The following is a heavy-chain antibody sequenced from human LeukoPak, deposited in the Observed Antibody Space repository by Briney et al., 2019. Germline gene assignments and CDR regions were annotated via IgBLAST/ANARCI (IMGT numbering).Heavy chain of an antibody. J-gene: IGHJ6*03. Sequence: SETLSLTCAVSGYSISSGYYWGWIRQPPGKGLEWIGSIYHSGSTYYNPSLKSRVTISVDTSKNQFSLKLSSVTAADTAVYYCARGAGRYYYYMDVWGKGTTVTVSS. V-gene: IGHV4-38-2*01. D-gene: IGHD6-13*01. CDR3: ARGAGRYYYYMDV. CDR1: GYSISSGYY. CDR2: IYHSGST.